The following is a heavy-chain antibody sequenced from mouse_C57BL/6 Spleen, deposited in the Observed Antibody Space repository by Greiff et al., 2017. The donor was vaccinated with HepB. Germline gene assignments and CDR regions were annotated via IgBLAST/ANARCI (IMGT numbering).Heavy chain of an antibody. CDR2: IDPETGGT. D-gene: IGHD2-1*01. CDR1: GYTFTDYE. Sequence: VQLQQSGAELVRPGASVTLFCKASGYTFTDYEMHWVKQTPVHGLEWIGAIDPETGGTAYNQKFKGKALLTADKSSSTAYIELRNLTSEDSAVYYCTRLYGNLGYWGQGTAVTVSS. V-gene: IGHV1-15*01. CDR3: TRLYGNLGY. J-gene: IGHJ4*01.